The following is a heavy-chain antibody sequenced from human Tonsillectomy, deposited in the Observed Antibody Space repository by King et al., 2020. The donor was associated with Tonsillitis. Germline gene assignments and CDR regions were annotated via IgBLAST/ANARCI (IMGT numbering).Heavy chain of an antibody. CDR1: GGSFSGYY. Sequence: VQLQQWGAGLLKPSETLSLTGAVYGGSFSGYYWSWIRQPPGKGLEWIGEINHSGSTNYNPSLKSRVTISGATSINQFSLKLSAVTAADPALYYGARGPRVVELYDYYMDVWGKGTTVTVSS. CDR2: INHSGST. D-gene: IGHD2-15*01. V-gene: IGHV4-34*01. J-gene: IGHJ6*03. CDR3: ARGPRVVELYDYYMDV.